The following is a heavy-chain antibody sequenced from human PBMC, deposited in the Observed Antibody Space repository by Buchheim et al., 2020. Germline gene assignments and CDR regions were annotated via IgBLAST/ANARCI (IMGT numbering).Heavy chain of an antibody. J-gene: IGHJ4*02. V-gene: IGHV3-30*03. CDR1: GFTFSSYG. CDR2: ISYDGSNK. D-gene: IGHD3-10*01. CDR3: ATSYGSGSYYNGDY. Sequence: QVQLVESGGGFVQPGGSLRLSCEASGFTFSSYGMHWVRQAPGKGLEWVAVISYDGSNKYYADSVKGRFTISRDNSKNTLYLQMNSLRAEDTAVYYCATSYGSGSYYNGDYWGQGTL.